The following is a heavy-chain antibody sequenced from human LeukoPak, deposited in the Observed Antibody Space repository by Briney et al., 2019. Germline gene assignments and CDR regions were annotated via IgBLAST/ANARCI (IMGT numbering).Heavy chain of an antibody. J-gene: IGHJ6*02. CDR2: ISGSGGST. V-gene: IGHV3-23*01. CDR3: AKSNGGDYYYYGMDV. D-gene: IGHD4-23*01. Sequence: GGSLRLSCAASGFTFSSYAMSWVRKAPGKGLEWVSAISGSGGSTYYADSVKGRFTISRDNSKNTLYLQMNSLRAEDTAVYYCAKSNGGDYYYYGMDVWGQGTTVTVSS. CDR1: GFTFSSYA.